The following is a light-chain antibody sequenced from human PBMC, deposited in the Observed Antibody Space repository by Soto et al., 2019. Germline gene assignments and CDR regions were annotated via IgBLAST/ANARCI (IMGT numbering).Light chain of an antibody. V-gene: IGKV1-9*01. CDR1: QGISSY. J-gene: IGKJ4*01. CDR2: AAS. Sequence: DIQLTQSPSFLSASVGDRVTITCRASQGISSYLAWYQQKPGKAPKLLIYAASTLQSGVPSRFSGSGSGTEFTLTISSLQPEDSATYYCQQLNSSPLTFGGGTKVEIK. CDR3: QQLNSSPLT.